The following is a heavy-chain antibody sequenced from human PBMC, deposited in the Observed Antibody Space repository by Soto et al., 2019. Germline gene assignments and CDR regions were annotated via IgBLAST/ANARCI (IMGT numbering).Heavy chain of an antibody. D-gene: IGHD2-15*01. J-gene: IGHJ4*02. CDR2: IYTSGST. V-gene: IGHV4-4*07. CDR1: GGSISSYY. CDR3: ARGPAYCSGGSCYSPYYFDY. Sequence: QVQLQESGPGLVKPSETLSLTCTVSGGSISSYYWSWIRQPAGKGLEWIGRIYTSGSTNYNPSLNSRVTLSVDTSKNPFSLKLSSVTAADTAVYYCARGPAYCSGGSCYSPYYFDYWGQGTQVGVSS.